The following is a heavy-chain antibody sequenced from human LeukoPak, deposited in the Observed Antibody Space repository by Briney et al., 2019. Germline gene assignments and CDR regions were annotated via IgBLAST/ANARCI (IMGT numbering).Heavy chain of an antibody. Sequence: KPSETLSLTCTVSGGSISSYYWSWIRQPPGKGLEWIRYIYYSGSTNYNPSLKSRVTISVDTSKNQFSLKLSSVTAADTAVYYCARYYDSTPLGAFDIWGQGTMVTVSS. D-gene: IGHD3-3*01. CDR2: IYYSGST. V-gene: IGHV4-59*08. CDR1: GGSISSYY. J-gene: IGHJ3*02. CDR3: ARYYDSTPLGAFDI.